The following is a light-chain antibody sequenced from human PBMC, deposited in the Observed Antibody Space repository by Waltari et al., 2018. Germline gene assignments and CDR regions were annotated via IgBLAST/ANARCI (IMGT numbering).Light chain of an antibody. V-gene: IGLV2-11*01. J-gene: IGLJ2*01. CDR2: DVS. Sequence: QSALTQPRPVSGSPGQSVPISCPATSSDVGCYMYVSWHQQHPGKPPKLIIFDVSERPPGVPDRFSGSNSGNTASLTISGLQAEDEGDYYCCSYAGGYTMAVGGGTKLTVL. CDR3: CSYAGGYTMA. CDR1: SSDVGCYMY.